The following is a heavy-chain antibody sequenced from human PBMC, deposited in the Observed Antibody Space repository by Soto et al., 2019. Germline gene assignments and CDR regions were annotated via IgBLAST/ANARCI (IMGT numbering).Heavy chain of an antibody. CDR1: GFTVSSNY. Sequence: EVQLVESGGGLIQPGGSLRLSCAASGFTVSSNYMSWVRQAPGKGLEWVSVIYSGGSTYYADSVKGRFTISRDNSKNTLYLQRNSLRAEDTAVYYCARDLMGLRFLEWLPPLSYGMDVW. CDR2: IYSGGST. J-gene: IGHJ6*01. CDR3: ARDLMGLRFLEWLPPLSYGMDV. V-gene: IGHV3-53*01. D-gene: IGHD3-3*01.